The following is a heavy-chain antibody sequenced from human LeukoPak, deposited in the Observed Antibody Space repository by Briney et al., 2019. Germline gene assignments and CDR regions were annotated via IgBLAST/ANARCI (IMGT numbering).Heavy chain of an antibody. CDR3: ARDLGHHDAYFIIDY. D-gene: IGHD3-10*01. V-gene: IGHV3-30-3*01. CDR2: ISYDGSNK. CDR1: GFTFSSYA. Sequence: GRSLRLSCAASGFTFSSYAMHWVRQAPGKGLEWVAVISYDGSNKYYADSVKGRFTISRDNSKNTLYLQMNSLRAEDTAVYYCARDLGHHDAYFIIDYWGQGTLVTVSS. J-gene: IGHJ4*02.